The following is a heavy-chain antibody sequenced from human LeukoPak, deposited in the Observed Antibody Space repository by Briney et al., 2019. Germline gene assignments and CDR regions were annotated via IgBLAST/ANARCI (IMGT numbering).Heavy chain of an antibody. CDR1: GYSISSGYY. Sequence: SETLSLTCAVFGYSISSGYYWGWIRQPPGKGLEWIGSIYHSGSTYYNLSLKSRVTISVDTSTNEFSLKLRSVTAADTAVYFCARFGYYYDSSGYYEKYYFDYWGQGTLVTVSS. J-gene: IGHJ4*02. V-gene: IGHV4-38-2*01. D-gene: IGHD3-22*01. CDR3: ARFGYYYDSSGYYEKYYFDY. CDR2: IYHSGST.